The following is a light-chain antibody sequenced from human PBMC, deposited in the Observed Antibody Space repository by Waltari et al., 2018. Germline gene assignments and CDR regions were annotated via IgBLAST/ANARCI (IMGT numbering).Light chain of an antibody. CDR2: AAL. V-gene: IGKV1-39*01. CDR3: QQSYSVPPT. Sequence: DIQMTQSPSALSATIGGRVHITCRASQSIRSYLIWYQQNAGKSPPLLIFAALSLQSGVPSRFSGTDSGTDFTLTISSLQPEDSAMYYCQQSYSVPPTFGRGTKVEIK. J-gene: IGKJ4*02. CDR1: QSIRSY.